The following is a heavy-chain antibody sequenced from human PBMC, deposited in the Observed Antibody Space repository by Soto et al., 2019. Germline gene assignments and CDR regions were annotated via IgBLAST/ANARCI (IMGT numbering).Heavy chain of an antibody. Sequence: SYTAAEGKCRGHGVHWISKNPGEGLVWVSRINTDGSTTSYADSVKGRFTISRDNSKNTLYLQMNSLRAEDTAVYYCAKDRYGDFYYFDYWGQGTLVTVS. CDR1: EGKCRGHG. V-gene: IGHV3-74*01. CDR2: INTDGSTT. CDR3: AKDRYGDFYYFDY. D-gene: IGHD4-17*01. J-gene: IGHJ4*02.